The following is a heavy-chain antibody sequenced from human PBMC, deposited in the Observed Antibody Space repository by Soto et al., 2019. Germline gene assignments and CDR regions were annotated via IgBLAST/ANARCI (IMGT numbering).Heavy chain of an antibody. CDR2: IRSKAYGGTT. J-gene: IGHJ4*02. D-gene: IGHD3-22*01. CDR1: GFTFGDYA. V-gene: IGHV3-49*04. Sequence: PGGSLRLSCTASGFTFGDYAMSWVRQAPGKGLEWVGFIRSKAYGGTTEYAASVKGRFTISRDDSKSIAYLQMNSLKTEDTAVYYCTRDPGPKYYYDSSGYLPTFDYWGQGTLVTVSS. CDR3: TRDPGPKYYYDSSGYLPTFDY.